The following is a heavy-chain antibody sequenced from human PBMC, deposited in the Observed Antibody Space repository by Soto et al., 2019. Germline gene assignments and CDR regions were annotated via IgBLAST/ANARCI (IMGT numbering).Heavy chain of an antibody. J-gene: IGHJ5*02. V-gene: IGHV3-23*01. CDR2: ISGSGGST. D-gene: IGHD6-19*01. CDR3: AGTPYSSGWYEADP. CDR1: GFTFSSYA. Sequence: EVQLLESGGGLVQPGGSPRLSCAASGFTFSSYAMSWVRQAPGKGLEWVSAISGSGGSTYYADSVKGRFTISRDNSKNTLYLQMNSLRAEDTAVYYCAGTPYSSGWYEADPWGQGTLVTVSS.